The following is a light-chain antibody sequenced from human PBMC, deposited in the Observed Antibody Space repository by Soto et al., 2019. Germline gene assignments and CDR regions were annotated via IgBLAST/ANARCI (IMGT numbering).Light chain of an antibody. Sequence: QSALTQPASVSGSPGQSITISCTGTSSDIGGYKYVSWYQQHPGKAPKLMIYDVSNRPSGVSNRFSGSKSGNTATLTISGLQGEDEAAYYCSSYTGGSTYVFGPGTKLTVL. CDR3: SSYTGGSTYV. V-gene: IGLV2-14*01. J-gene: IGLJ1*01. CDR2: DVS. CDR1: SSDIGGYKY.